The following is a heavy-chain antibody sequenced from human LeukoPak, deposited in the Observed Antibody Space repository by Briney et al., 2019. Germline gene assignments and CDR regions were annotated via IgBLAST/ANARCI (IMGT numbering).Heavy chain of an antibody. CDR1: GFTFIDYD. CDR2: IGIRGDT. J-gene: IGHJ4*02. V-gene: IGHV3-13*01. CDR3: ARDGGLNTNFDY. Sequence: PGGSLRLSCAASGFTFIDYDMHWVRQVIGKGLEWVSAIGIRGDTHYSGSVKGRFTISRENAESSLYLQMNSLRAEDTAVYYCARDGGLNTNFDYWGQGTLVTVSS. D-gene: IGHD2-15*01.